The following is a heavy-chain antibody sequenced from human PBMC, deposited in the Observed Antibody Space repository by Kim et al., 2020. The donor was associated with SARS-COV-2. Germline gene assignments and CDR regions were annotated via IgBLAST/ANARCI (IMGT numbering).Heavy chain of an antibody. J-gene: IGHJ5*02. CDR2: VKSNIGET. Sequence: GGSLRHSCAASEFTFSSYAMSWVRQAPETGLEWVSSVKSNIGETYYADSVKGRFTISRDNSKNTVYLQMNSLRTEDTAVYYCARRLGGDDFFFYLWGHGTLVTVTS. D-gene: IGHD5-12*01. V-gene: IGHV3-23*01. CDR1: EFTFSSYA. CDR3: ARRLGGDDFFFYL.